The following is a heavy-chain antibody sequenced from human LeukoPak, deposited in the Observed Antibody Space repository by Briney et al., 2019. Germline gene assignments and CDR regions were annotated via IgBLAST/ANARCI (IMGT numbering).Heavy chain of an antibody. CDR3: ATSGYSSSWYFG. D-gene: IGHD6-13*01. J-gene: IGHJ4*02. V-gene: IGHV4-34*01. CDR1: GGSFSGYY. Sequence: PSETLSLTCAVYGGSFSGYYWSWIRQPPGKGLEWIGEINHSGSTNYNPSLKSRVTISVDTSKNQFSLKLSSVTAADTAVYYCATSGYSSSWYFGWGQGTLVTVSS. CDR2: INHSGST.